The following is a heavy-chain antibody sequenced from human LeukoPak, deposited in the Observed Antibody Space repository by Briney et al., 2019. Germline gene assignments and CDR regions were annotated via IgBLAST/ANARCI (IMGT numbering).Heavy chain of an antibody. CDR2: ISGSGGTT. CDR1: GFSFSSYA. J-gene: IGHJ4*02. CDR3: AKDRNGYNYRDY. V-gene: IGHV3-23*01. D-gene: IGHD5-24*01. Sequence: GGSLRLSCAASGFSFSSYAMSWVRQAPGKGLEWVSGISGSGGTTYYADSVKGRITISRDNSKSTLYLQMNSLRAEDTAVYYCAKDRNGYNYRDYWGQGTLVTVSS.